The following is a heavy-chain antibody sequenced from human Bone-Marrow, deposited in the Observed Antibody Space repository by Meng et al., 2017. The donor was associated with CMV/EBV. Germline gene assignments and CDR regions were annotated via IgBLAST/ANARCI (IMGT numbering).Heavy chain of an antibody. J-gene: IGHJ4*02. V-gene: IGHV1-3*01. CDR2: INAGNGNT. Sequence: TFNSYAMHWGRQAPGQRLEWMGWINAGNGNTKYSQKFQGRVTITRDTSASTAYMELSSLRSEDTAVYYCAREGSYDFWSGYDYYFDYWGQGTLVTVSS. CDR3: AREGSYDFWSGYDYYFDY. D-gene: IGHD3-3*01. CDR1: TFNSYA.